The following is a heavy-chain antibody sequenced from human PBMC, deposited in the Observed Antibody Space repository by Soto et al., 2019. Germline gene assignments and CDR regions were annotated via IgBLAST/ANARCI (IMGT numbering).Heavy chain of an antibody. V-gene: IGHV3-23*01. CDR3: SLGYRRGGRGYSYAGYCVDV. CDR1: GFTFSSYA. D-gene: IGHD2-15*01. CDR2: ISGSGGST. Sequence: GGSLRLSCAASGFTFSSYAMSWVRQAPGKWLEWVSAISGSGGSTYYADSVKGRFTISRDNSKNTLYLQMNSLRAEDTAVYYCSLGYRRGGRGYSYAGYCVDVWGQGXTVSVSS. J-gene: IGHJ6*02.